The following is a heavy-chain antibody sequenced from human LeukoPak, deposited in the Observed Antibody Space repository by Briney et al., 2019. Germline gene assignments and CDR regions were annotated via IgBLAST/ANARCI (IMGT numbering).Heavy chain of an antibody. J-gene: IGHJ4*02. V-gene: IGHV4-59*01. CDR3: SRCGYFDRLGDY. D-gene: IGHD3-9*01. CDR2: IYYSGST. Sequence: SETLFLTCTVSGGSICSYYWSWIRQPPGKGLGWIGHIYYSGSTNNNASLKSRVTISVDTSNNQCSLKLSSVTASDTAVYYCSRCGYFDRLGDYWGQGTLVTVSS. CDR1: GGSICSYY.